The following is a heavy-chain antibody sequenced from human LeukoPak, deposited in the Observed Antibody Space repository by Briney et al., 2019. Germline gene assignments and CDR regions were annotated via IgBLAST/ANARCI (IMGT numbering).Heavy chain of an antibody. CDR2: INHSGST. D-gene: IGHD3-3*01. CDR3: ASNNYDFWSGTVDY. CDR1: GGSFSGYY. Sequence: PSETLSLTCAVYGGSFSGYYWSWIRQPPGKGLEWIGEINHSGSTNYNPSLKSRVTISVDTSKNQFSLKLSSVTAADTAVYYCASNNYDFWSGTVDYWGQGTLVTVS. V-gene: IGHV4-34*01. J-gene: IGHJ4*02.